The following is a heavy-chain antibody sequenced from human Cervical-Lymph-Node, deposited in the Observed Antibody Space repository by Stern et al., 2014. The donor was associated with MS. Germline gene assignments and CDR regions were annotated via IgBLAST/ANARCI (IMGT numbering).Heavy chain of an antibody. J-gene: IGHJ4*02. V-gene: IGHV1-69*01. CDR1: GDTLSNYA. CDR3: ARDVHSGYAY. Sequence: VQLVQSGAEVKKPGSSVRVSCKAHGDTLSNYAFSWVRQAPGQGLEWMGGIIPIFGSAKSAQKFQGRVTIIADASTTTVYMEMSSLTSDDTAVYFCARDVHSGYAYWGQGTLVTVSS. CDR2: IIPIFGSA. D-gene: IGHD5-12*01.